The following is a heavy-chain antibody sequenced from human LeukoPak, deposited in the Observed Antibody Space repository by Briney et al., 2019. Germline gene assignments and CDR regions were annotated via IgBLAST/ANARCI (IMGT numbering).Heavy chain of an antibody. Sequence: PSETLSLTCTVSGDSISSSSYYWVRLRQPPGKGLEWIATIYYSGSTYYNPSLKSRVTISVDTSKNQFSLKLSSVTAADTAMYYCARYWGPYDNSGAYFDYWGQGTLVTVSS. J-gene: IGHJ4*02. CDR3: ARYWGPYDNSGAYFDY. CDR2: IYYSGST. D-gene: IGHD3-22*01. CDR1: GDSISSSSYY. V-gene: IGHV4-39*01.